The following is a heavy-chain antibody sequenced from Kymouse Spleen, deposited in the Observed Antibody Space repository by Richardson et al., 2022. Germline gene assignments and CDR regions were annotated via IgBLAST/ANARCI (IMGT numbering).Heavy chain of an antibody. J-gene: IGHJ6*02. Sequence: EVQLVESGGGLVQPGRSLRLSCAASGFTFDDYAMHWVRQAPGKGLEWVSGISWNSGSIGYADSVKGRFTISRDNAKNSLYLQMNSLRAEDTALYYCAKAIRITMVRGVILGYGMDVWGQGTTVTVSS. CDR3: AKAIRITMVRGVILGYGMDV. D-gene: IGHD3-10*01. CDR2: ISWNSGSI. V-gene: IGHV3-9*01. CDR1: GFTFDDYA.